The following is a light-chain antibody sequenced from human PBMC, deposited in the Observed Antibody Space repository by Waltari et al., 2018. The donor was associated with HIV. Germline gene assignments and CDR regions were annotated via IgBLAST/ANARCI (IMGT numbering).Light chain of an antibody. J-gene: IGLJ3*02. CDR1: NSNVGSNP. CDR3: AARDDSLNAWV. Sequence: QSVLTQPPSASGTPGRRVTISCSGHNSNVGSNPVNSYRQVPGTAPKLLMFSNNQRPSGVPDRFSGSKSGTSASLAIRGLKSEDEADYYCAARDDSLNAWVFGGGTKVTVL. V-gene: IGLV1-44*01. CDR2: SNN.